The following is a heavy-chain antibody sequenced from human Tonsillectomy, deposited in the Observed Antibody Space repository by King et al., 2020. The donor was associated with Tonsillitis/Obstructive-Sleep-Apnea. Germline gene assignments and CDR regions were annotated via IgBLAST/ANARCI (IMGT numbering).Heavy chain of an antibody. CDR1: GYTFSNYG. V-gene: IGHV1-18*01. D-gene: IGHD3-10*01. J-gene: IGHJ4*02. Sequence: QLVKSGLEVRKPGASVKVSCKASGYTFSNYGVSWVRQAPGQGLEWMGWISAYNGHTYKAQKFQARVTMTTDTSTSTAYMELRSLRSDDTAVYYCARGGYRDYYGSGSYDYWGQGTLVTVSS. CDR3: ARGGYRDYYGSGSYDY. CDR2: ISAYNGHT.